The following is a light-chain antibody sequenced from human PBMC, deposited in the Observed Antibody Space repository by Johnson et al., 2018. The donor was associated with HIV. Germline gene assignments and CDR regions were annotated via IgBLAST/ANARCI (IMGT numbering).Light chain of an antibody. J-gene: IGLJ1*01. CDR1: NSNIGNNY. CDR2: DNN. Sequence: QSVLTQPPSVSAAPGQKVTISCYGSNSNIGNNYVSWYQQLPGTAPKLLIYDNNKRPSGIPDRFSGSKSGTSATLAITGLQTGDEADYYCGTWDTSLSAGGVFGSGTKVTVL. CDR3: GTWDTSLSAGGV. V-gene: IGLV1-51*01.